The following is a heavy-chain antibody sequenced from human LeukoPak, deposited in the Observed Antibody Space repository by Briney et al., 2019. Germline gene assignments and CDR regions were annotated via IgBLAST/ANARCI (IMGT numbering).Heavy chain of an antibody. Sequence: GGSLRLSCAASGFXFSSYGIHWVRQAPGKGLEWVAVISYDGSNKYYADSVKGRFTISRDNSKNTLYLQMNSLRAEDTAVYYCAKDEIGGEFDYWGQGTLVTVSS. J-gene: IGHJ4*02. CDR2: ISYDGSNK. D-gene: IGHD3-10*01. V-gene: IGHV3-30*18. CDR1: GFXFSSYG. CDR3: AKDEIGGEFDY.